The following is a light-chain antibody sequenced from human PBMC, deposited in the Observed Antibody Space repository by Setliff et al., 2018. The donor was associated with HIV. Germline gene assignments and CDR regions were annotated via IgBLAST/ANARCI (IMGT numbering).Light chain of an antibody. CDR2: DVS. CDR1: SSDVGGYNY. CDR3: CSYAGSYTVL. J-gene: IGLJ2*01. Sequence: QSALTRPRSVSGSPGQSVTMSCTGTSSDVGGYNYVSWYQQHPVKAPKLMIYDVSKRPSGVPDRFSGSKSGNTAFLTISGLQGEDEADYYCCSYAGSYTVLFGGGTKVTVL. V-gene: IGLV2-11*01.